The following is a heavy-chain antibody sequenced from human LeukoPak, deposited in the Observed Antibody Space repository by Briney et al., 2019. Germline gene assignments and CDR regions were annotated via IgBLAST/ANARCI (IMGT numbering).Heavy chain of an antibody. D-gene: IGHD5-18*01. CDR2: IYSSGRT. CDR1: GASISAYH. Sequence: SETLSLTCSVSGASISAYHWSWIRQPAGKGLEWIGRIYSSGRTNYIPSLKSRLAMSVDTSKNQFSLKLNSVTAADTAVYYCARDYSYPDYWGQGTLVTVSS. CDR3: ARDYSYPDY. J-gene: IGHJ4*02. V-gene: IGHV4-4*07.